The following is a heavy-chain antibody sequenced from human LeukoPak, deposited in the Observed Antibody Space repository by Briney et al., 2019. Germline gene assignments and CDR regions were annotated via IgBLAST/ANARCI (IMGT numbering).Heavy chain of an antibody. V-gene: IGHV3-9*01. Sequence: PGGSLRLSCAASGFTFDDYAMHWVRHAPGKGLEWVSGISWNSGSIGYADSVKGRFTISRDNAKNSLYLQMNSLSSEDTALYYCAKDLDYWGQGTLVTVSS. CDR2: ISWNSGSI. CDR1: GFTFDDYA. J-gene: IGHJ4*02. CDR3: AKDLDY.